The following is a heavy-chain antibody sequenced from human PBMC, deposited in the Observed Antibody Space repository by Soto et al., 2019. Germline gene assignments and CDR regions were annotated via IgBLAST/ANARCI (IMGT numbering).Heavy chain of an antibody. V-gene: IGHV3-7*05. Sequence: GGSLRLSCAASGFTFSSYWMSWVRQAPGKGLEWVANIKQDGSEKYYVDSVKGRFTISRDNAKNSLYLQMNSLRAEDTAVYYCDLRGWYTDLYFDYWGQGTLVTVSS. CDR3: DLRGWYTDLYFDY. J-gene: IGHJ4*02. CDR2: IKQDGSEK. D-gene: IGHD6-19*01. CDR1: GFTFSSYW.